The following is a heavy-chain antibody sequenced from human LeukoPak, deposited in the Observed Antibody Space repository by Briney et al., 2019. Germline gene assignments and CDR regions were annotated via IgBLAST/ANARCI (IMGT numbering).Heavy chain of an antibody. CDR1: GGSMRRYY. V-gene: IGHV4-4*07. CDR2: IYSTGSS. J-gene: IGHJ5*02. Sequence: PSETLSLTCTVSGGSMRRYYWSWIRQAAGKAPEWIGCIYSTGSSDYNPSLQSRVTMSVDTSKNQFSLNVSTVTAADTAIYYCARDRWFDTWGQGTLVTVSS. CDR3: ARDRWFDT.